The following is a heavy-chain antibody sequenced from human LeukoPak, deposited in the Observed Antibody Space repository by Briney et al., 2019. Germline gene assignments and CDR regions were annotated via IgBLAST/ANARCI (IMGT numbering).Heavy chain of an antibody. CDR2: INHSGST. D-gene: IGHD6-13*01. CDR1: GGAFSGYY. J-gene: IGHJ1*01. Sequence: PSETLSLTCAVYGGAFSGYYWSWIRQPPGKGLEWIGEINHSGSTNYNPSLKSRVTISVDTSKNQFSLKLSSVTAADTAVYYCARGKRLVRVGYTKYFQHWGQGTLVTVSS. CDR3: ARGKRLVRVGYTKYFQH. V-gene: IGHV4-34*01.